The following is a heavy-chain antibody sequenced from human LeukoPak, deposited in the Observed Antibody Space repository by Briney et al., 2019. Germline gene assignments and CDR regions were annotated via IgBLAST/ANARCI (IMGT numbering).Heavy chain of an antibody. CDR1: GYTFTSYG. V-gene: IGHV1-18*01. J-gene: IGHJ6*02. Sequence: ASVKVSCKASGYTFTSYGISWVRQAPGQGLEWMGWISPYNGNTNYAQKLQGRVTMTTDTSTSTAYMELRSLRSDDTAVYYCARGAYSYGPKYYYYGMDVWGQGTTVTVSS. CDR2: ISPYNGNT. D-gene: IGHD5-18*01. CDR3: ARGAYSYGPKYYYYGMDV.